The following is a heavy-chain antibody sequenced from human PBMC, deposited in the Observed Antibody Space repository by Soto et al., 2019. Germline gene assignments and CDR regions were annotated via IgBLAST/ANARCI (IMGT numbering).Heavy chain of an antibody. CDR3: ARGARNFLRYFDY. D-gene: IGHD1-7*01. V-gene: IGHV4-39*07. CDR1: GGSISSGGYY. CDR2: INHSGST. Sequence: PSETLSLTCTVSGGSISSGGYYWSWIRQPPGKGLEWIGEINHSGSTNYNPSLKSRVTISVDTSKNQFSLKLSSVTAADTAVYYCARGARNFLRYFDYWGQGTLVTVSS. J-gene: IGHJ4*02.